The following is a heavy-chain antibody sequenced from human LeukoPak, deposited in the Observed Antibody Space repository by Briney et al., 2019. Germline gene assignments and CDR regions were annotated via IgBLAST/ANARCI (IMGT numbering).Heavy chain of an antibody. CDR1: GYTFTRYD. D-gene: IGHD3-3*01. CDR3: ARDRYYDFWSGYPLGYYYMDV. CDR2: ISAYNGKT. V-gene: IGHV1-18*01. J-gene: IGHJ6*03. Sequence: ASVKVSCKASGYTFTRYDINWVRQAPGQGLEWMGRISAYNGKTNYAKKFQGRVTMTTDTSTSTAYMELRSLRIDDTAVYYCARDRYYDFWSGYPLGYYYMDVWGKGTTVTVSS.